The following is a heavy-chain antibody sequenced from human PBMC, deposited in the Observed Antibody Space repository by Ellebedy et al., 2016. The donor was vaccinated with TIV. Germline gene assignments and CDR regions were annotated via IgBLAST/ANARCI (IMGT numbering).Heavy chain of an antibody. CDR3: AKDERGGYGGNHGPFDY. J-gene: IGHJ4*02. CDR1: GFTFADYA. V-gene: IGHV3-9*01. Sequence: GGSLRLXXAASGFTFADYAMHWVRQAPGKGLEWVSGISWNSGSIGYADSVKGRFTISRDNAKNSLYLQMNSLRAEDTALYYCAKDERGGYGGNHGPFDYWGQGTLVTVSS. D-gene: IGHD4-23*01. CDR2: ISWNSGSI.